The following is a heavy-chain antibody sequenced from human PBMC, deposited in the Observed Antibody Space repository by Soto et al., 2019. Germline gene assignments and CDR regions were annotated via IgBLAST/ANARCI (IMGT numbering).Heavy chain of an antibody. D-gene: IGHD2-2*01. CDR2: MNPNSGNT. J-gene: IGHJ3*02. CDR3: ARAYCSSTSCHEDAFDI. CDR1: GYTFTSYD. Sequence: ASVKVSCKASGYTFTSYDINWVRQATGQGLEWMGWMNPNSGNTGYAQKFQGRVTMTRNTSISTAYMELSSLRSEDTAVYYCARAYCSSTSCHEDAFDIWCQGTMVTVSS. V-gene: IGHV1-8*01.